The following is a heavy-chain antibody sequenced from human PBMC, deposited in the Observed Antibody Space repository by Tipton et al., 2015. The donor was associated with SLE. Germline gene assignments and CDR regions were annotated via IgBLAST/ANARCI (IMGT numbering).Heavy chain of an antibody. V-gene: IGHV4-59*12. CDR2: IYYSGST. CDR3: ARDSLNWGSYYHGMDV. CDR1: GGSISSYS. D-gene: IGHD3-16*01. J-gene: IGHJ6*02. Sequence: TLSLTCTVSGGSISSYSWSWIRQPPGKGLEWSGYIYYSGSTNYHPSLKSRVTISVDKSKNQFSLKLSSVTAADTAVYYCARDSLNWGSYYHGMDVWGQGTTVTVS.